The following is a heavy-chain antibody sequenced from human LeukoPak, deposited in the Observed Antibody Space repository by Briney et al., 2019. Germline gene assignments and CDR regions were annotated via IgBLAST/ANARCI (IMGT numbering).Heavy chain of an antibody. CDR1: GGPSRNYY. V-gene: IGHV4-34*01. CDR3: ARGVRYYYDSSGYYYSRGYYYYYMDV. Sequence: SETLSLTCAVFGGPSRNYYWSWIRQHPGKGLEWIGEINHSGSTNYNPSLKSRVTISVDTSKNQFSLKLSSVTAADTAVYYCARGVRYYYDSSGYYYSRGYYYYYMDVWGKGTTVTVSS. D-gene: IGHD3-22*01. CDR2: INHSGST. J-gene: IGHJ6*03.